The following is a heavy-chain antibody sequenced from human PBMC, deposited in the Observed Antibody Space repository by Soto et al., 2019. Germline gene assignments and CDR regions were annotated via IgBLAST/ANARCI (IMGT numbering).Heavy chain of an antibody. D-gene: IGHD1-26*01. CDR1: GFTFSSYS. CDR2: ISSSSSTI. Sequence: EVQLVESGGGLVQPGGSLRLSCAASGFTFSSYSMNWVRQAPGKGLEWVSYISSSSSTIYYADSVKGRFTISRDNAKNSLYLRMSGLRDEDTAVYYCAREGGNLNWFDPWGQGTLVTVSS. J-gene: IGHJ5*02. V-gene: IGHV3-48*02. CDR3: AREGGNLNWFDP.